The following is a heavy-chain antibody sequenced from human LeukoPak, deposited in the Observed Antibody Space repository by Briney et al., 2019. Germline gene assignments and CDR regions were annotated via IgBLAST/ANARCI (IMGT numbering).Heavy chain of an antibody. CDR3: ARSYGSGNYFDY. D-gene: IGHD3-10*01. J-gene: IGHJ4*02. CDR2: IYYSGSA. Sequence: SETLSLTCTVSGGSISTYYWSWIRQPPGKGLEWIGHIYYSGSANYNPSLKSRVTISVDTSKNQFSLKLSSVTAADTAVYYCARSYGSGNYFDYWGQGTLVTVSS. V-gene: IGHV4-59*01. CDR1: GGSISTYY.